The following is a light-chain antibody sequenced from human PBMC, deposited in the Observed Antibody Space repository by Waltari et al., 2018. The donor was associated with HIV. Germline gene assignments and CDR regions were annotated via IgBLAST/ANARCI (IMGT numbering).Light chain of an antibody. CDR2: DNH. CDR1: SSNIATNY. Sequence: QSVLTQPPSVSATPGQKVTISCSGSSSNIATNYVSWYQHFPGTVPKVLIYDNHKRSSGIPDRFSGSKSGTSATLDISGLQTGDEAHYYCGTWDTSLSAWIFGTGTKVTVL. V-gene: IGLV1-51*01. CDR3: GTWDTSLSAWI. J-gene: IGLJ1*01.